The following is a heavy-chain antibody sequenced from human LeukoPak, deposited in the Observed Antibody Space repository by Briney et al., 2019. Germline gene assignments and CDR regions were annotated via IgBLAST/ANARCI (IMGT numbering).Heavy chain of an antibody. Sequence: LRLSCAASGFTFDDYAMHWVRQAPGKGLEWVSGISWNSGSIGYADSVKGRFTISRDNAKNTLFLRMTSLRAEDTAVYYCARDVAPRPYYYMDVWGRGTTVTVSS. CDR2: ISWNSGSI. CDR3: ARDVAPRPYYYMDV. V-gene: IGHV3-9*01. D-gene: IGHD6-6*01. J-gene: IGHJ6*03. CDR1: GFTFDDYA.